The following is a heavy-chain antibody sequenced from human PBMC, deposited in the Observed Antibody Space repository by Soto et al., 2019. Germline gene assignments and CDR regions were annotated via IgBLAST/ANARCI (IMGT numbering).Heavy chain of an antibody. V-gene: IGHV4-4*07. J-gene: IGHJ6*02. CDR1: GASLSNYY. D-gene: IGHD4-17*01. CDR2: IYSSGST. Sequence: PSVTLSLTCTVSGASLSNYYWSWIRQPAGKGLEWIGRIYSSGSTNYNPSLKSRVTMSVDTSKNQFSLNLSSVTAADTAVYYCARGSYGDYARGMDVWGQGTAVTVSS. CDR3: ARGSYGDYARGMDV.